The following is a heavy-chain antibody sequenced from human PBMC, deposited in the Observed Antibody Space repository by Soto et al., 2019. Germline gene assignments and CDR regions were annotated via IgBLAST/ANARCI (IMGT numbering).Heavy chain of an antibody. D-gene: IGHD3-3*01. V-gene: IGHV3-33*01. Sequence: QVQLVESGGGVVQPGRSLRLSCAASGFTFSSYGMHWVRQAPGKGLEWVAVIWYDGSNKYYADSVKGRFTISRDNSKNTLYLQMNSLRAEDTAVYYCAREQRPYYDFWSGYHTTYYYYGMDVWGQGTTVTVSS. CDR1: GFTFSSYG. J-gene: IGHJ6*02. CDR2: IWYDGSNK. CDR3: AREQRPYYDFWSGYHTTYYYYGMDV.